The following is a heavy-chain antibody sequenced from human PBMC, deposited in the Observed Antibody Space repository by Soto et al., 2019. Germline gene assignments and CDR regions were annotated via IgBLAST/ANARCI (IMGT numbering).Heavy chain of an antibody. J-gene: IGHJ6*02. Sequence: SETLSLTCAVYGGSFSGYYWSWIRQPPGKGLEWIGEINHSGSTNYNPSLKSRVTISVDTSKNQFSLKLSSVTAADTAVYYCARGAFTFGGVIVILYYYYSMDVWGQGTTVTVPS. V-gene: IGHV4-34*01. CDR3: ARGAFTFGGVIVILYYYYSMDV. D-gene: IGHD3-16*02. CDR1: GGSFSGYY. CDR2: INHSGST.